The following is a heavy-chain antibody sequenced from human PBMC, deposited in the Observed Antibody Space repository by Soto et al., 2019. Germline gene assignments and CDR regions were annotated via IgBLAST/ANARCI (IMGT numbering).Heavy chain of an antibody. CDR1: GGSVTNGRSS. D-gene: IGHD6-13*01. V-gene: IGHV4-30-2*06. Sequence: PSETLSLTCSVSGGSVTNGRSSWNWIRQSPGKGLEWIAYIYHSGSTYYNPSLRSRVTISVDRSENQFSLKLSSVTAADTAVYYCVRESAASGPNWFDTWGPGILVTV. CDR2: IYHSGST. CDR3: VRESAASGPNWFDT. J-gene: IGHJ5*02.